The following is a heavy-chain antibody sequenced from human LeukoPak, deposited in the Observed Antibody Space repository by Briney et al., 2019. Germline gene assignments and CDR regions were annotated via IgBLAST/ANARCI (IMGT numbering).Heavy chain of an antibody. Sequence: SVKVSCKASGGTFSSYAISWVRQAPGQGLEWMGGIIPIFFTGNYAQKFQGRVTITTDESTSTAYMELSSLRSEDTAVYYCASSWVTMVRGVIIDQYFDYWGQGTLVTVSS. V-gene: IGHV1-69*05. CDR1: GGTFSSYA. CDR3: ASSWVTMVRGVIIDQYFDY. J-gene: IGHJ4*02. CDR2: IIPIFFTG. D-gene: IGHD3-10*01.